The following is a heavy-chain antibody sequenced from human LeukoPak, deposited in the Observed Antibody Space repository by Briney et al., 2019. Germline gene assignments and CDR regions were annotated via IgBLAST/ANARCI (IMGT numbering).Heavy chain of an antibody. CDR1: GGSISSYY. CDR3: ARARSVLLWFGEFPPAAFDI. CDR2: IYYSGST. Sequence: SETLSLTCTVSGGSISSYYWSWIRQPAGKGLEWIGYIYYSGSTNYNPSLKSRVTISVDTSKNQFSLKLSSVTAADTAVYYCARARSVLLWFGEFPPAAFDIWGQGTMVTVSS. V-gene: IGHV4-59*01. D-gene: IGHD3-10*01. J-gene: IGHJ3*02.